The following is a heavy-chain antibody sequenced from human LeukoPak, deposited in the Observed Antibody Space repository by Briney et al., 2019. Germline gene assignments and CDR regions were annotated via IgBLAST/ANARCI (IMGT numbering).Heavy chain of an antibody. CDR1: GYTLTELS. D-gene: IGHD3-22*01. CDR2: FDPEDGET. Sequence: ASVKVSCKXSGYTLTELSMHWVRQSPGKGLEWMGGFDPEDGETIYAQKFQGRVTMTEDTSTDTAYMELSSLRSEDTAVYYCATVTDSSGYYLRGGYDYWGQGTLVTVSS. V-gene: IGHV1-24*01. J-gene: IGHJ4*02. CDR3: ATVTDSSGYYLRGGYDY.